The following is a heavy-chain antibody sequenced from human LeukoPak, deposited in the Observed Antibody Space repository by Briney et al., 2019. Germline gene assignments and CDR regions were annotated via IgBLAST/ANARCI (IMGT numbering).Heavy chain of an antibody. Sequence: PSEALSLTCTVSGGSISSSSYYWGWIRQPPGKGLEWIGSIYYSGSTYYNPSLKSRVTITVDTSKNQFSLKLSSVTAADTTVYYCARSHIVAVTGFVFDIWGQGTLVTVSS. V-gene: IGHV4-39*01. D-gene: IGHD2-21*02. CDR1: GGSISSSSYY. CDR2: IYYSGST. CDR3: ARSHIVAVTGFVFDI. J-gene: IGHJ3*02.